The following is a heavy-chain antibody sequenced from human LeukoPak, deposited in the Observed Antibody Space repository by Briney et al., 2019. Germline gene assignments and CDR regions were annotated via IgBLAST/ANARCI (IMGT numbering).Heavy chain of an antibody. CDR3: ARKNDFEI. J-gene: IGHJ3*02. D-gene: IGHD2/OR15-2a*01. CDR1: GGSISSDH. V-gene: IGHV4-59*01. CDR2: IFYSGRA. Sequence: SETLSLTCAVSGGSISSDHWNWIRQPPGKGLEWIGCIFYSGRAYYNPSLKSRVTISVDMSKSQFSLRLTSVTAADTAVYYCARKNDFEIWGQGTLVTVSS.